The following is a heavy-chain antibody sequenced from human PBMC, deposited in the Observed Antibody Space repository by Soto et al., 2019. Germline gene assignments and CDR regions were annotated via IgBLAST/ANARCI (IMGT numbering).Heavy chain of an antibody. V-gene: IGHV1-2*02. D-gene: IGHD3-3*01. CDR2: INPATGAA. J-gene: IGHJ3*02. CDR1: GYPVTAYY. Sequence: QLHLVQSGAVVKKPGASVTVSCSASGYPVTAYYMHWVRQAPGRGLGWMGGINPATGAAKYTQTFQGRATMTRDTSTSTVFMELSGLTSEDTAVFYCARGGGVGVAGSAAFDMWGQGTLVTVSS. CDR3: ARGGGVGVAGSAAFDM.